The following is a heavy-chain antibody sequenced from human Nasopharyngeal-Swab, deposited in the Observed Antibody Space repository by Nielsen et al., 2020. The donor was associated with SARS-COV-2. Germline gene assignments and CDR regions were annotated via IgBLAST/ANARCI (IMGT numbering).Heavy chain of an antibody. Sequence: SVKVSCKASGGTFSSYAISWVRQAPGQGLKWMGGIIPIFGTANYAQKLQGRVTITADESTSSAYMELSSLRSEDTAVYYCAGGTEVGATKNFDYWGQGTLVTVSS. CDR3: AGGTEVGATKNFDY. V-gene: IGHV1-69*13. CDR2: IIPIFGTA. J-gene: IGHJ4*02. CDR1: GGTFSSYA. D-gene: IGHD1-26*01.